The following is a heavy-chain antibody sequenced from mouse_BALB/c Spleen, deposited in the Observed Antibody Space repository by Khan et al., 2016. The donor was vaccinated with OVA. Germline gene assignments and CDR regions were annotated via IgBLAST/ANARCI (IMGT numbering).Heavy chain of an antibody. D-gene: IGHD2-3*01. V-gene: IGHV1-81*01. J-gene: IGHJ2*01. CDR1: GYTFTYYV. Sequence: VQLQQSGPELVKPGASVKMSCKASGYTFTYYVITWVKQRTGQGLEWIGEIYPGSDNAYYNERFKGKAPLTADKSSNTTHMQLSSLTSEDSAVYFCARGDGYYVYFDYWGQGTTLTVSS. CDR3: ARGDGYYVYFDY. CDR2: IYPGSDNA.